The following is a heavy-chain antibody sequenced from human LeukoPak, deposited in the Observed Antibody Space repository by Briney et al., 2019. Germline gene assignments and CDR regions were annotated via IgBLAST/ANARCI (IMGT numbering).Heavy chain of an antibody. CDR2: MNPNSGNT. CDR1: GYTFTSYD. J-gene: IGHJ5*02. D-gene: IGHD4-11*01. V-gene: IGHV1-8*01. CDR3: ARDRLHYSNYPLHNNWFDP. Sequence: ASVKVSCKASGYTFTSYDINWVRQATGQGLEWMGWMNPNSGNTGYAQKFQGRVTMTRNTSISTAYMELSSLRSEDTAVYYCARDRLHYSNYPLHNNWFDPWGQGTLVTVSS.